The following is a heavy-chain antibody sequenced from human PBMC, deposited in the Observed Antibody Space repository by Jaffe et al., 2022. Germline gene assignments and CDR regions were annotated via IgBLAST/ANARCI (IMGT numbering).Heavy chain of an antibody. CDR3: ARGIEYYDFWSGYYNGYWFDP. V-gene: IGHV1-8*01. D-gene: IGHD3-3*01. CDR1: GYTFTSYD. CDR2: MNPNSGNT. Sequence: QVQLVQSGAEVKKPGASVKVSCKASGYTFTSYDINWVRQATGQGLEWMGWMNPNSGNTGYAQKFQGRVTMTRNTSISTAYMELSSLRSEDTAVYYCARGIEYYDFWSGYYNGYWFDPWGQGTLVTVSS. J-gene: IGHJ5*02.